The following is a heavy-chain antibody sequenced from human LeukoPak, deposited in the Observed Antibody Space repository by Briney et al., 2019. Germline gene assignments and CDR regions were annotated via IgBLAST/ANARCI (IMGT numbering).Heavy chain of an antibody. Sequence: GGSLRLSCAASGFTFSSYAMSWVRQAPGKGLEWASVISGSGGNTYYADSVKGRFTISRDNSKNTLYLQMNSLRAEDTAVYYCAKDGVVADLYYFDHWGQGTLVTVSS. CDR1: GFTFSSYA. D-gene: IGHD3-22*01. CDR3: AKDGVVADLYYFDH. CDR2: ISGSGGNT. V-gene: IGHV3-23*01. J-gene: IGHJ4*02.